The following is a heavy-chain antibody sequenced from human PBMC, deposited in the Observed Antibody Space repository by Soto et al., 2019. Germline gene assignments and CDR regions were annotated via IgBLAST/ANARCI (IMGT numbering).Heavy chain of an antibody. D-gene: IGHD5-18*01. CDR2: ISSSSSYT. Sequence: QVQLVESGGGLVKPGGSLRLSCAASGFTFSDYYMSWIRQAPGKGLEWVSYISSSSSYTNYADSVKGRFTISRDNAKNSLYLQMNSLRAEDTAVYCCARGGYEDDTANVDYWGQGTLVTVSS. V-gene: IGHV3-11*06. CDR3: ARGGYEDDTANVDY. J-gene: IGHJ4*02. CDR1: GFTFSDYY.